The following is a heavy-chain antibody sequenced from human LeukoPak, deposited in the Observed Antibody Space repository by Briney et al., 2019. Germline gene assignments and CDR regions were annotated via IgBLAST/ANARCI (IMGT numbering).Heavy chain of an antibody. J-gene: IGHJ4*02. CDR2: SYYSGST. V-gene: IGHV4-59*01. Sequence: SETPSLTCTVSGGSISSYYWSWIRQPPGKGLEWIGCSYYSGSTNYNPSLKSRVTISVDTTKNQVSLKLSSVTAADTAVYYCARGSGWYYYWGQGTLVTVSS. CDR3: ARGSGWYYY. D-gene: IGHD6-19*01. CDR1: GGSISSYY.